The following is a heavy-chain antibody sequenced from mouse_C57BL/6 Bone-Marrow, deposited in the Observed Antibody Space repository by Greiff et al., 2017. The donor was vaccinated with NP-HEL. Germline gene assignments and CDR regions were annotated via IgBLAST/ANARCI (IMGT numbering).Heavy chain of an antibody. CDR2: ISSGGSYT. V-gene: IGHV5-6*01. CDR1: GFTFSSYG. CDR3: ARHRYGSSFPYAMDY. Sequence: EVKLMESGGDLVKPGGSLKLSCAASGFTFSSYGMSWVRQTPDKRLEWVATISSGGSYTYYPDSVKGRFTISRDNAKNTLYLQMSSLKSEDTAMYYCARHRYGSSFPYAMDYWGQGTSVTVSS. D-gene: IGHD1-1*01. J-gene: IGHJ4*01.